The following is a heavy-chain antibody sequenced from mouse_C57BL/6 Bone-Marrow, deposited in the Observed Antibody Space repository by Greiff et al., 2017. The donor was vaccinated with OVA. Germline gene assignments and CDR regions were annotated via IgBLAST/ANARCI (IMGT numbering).Heavy chain of an antibody. CDR1: GFTFSDYY. CDR3: ARDHGNPYYVDY. D-gene: IGHD4-1*01. V-gene: IGHV5-16*01. CDR2: INFDGSST. Sequence: EVMLVESEGGLVQPGSSMKLSCTASGFTFSDYYMAWVRQVPETGLEWVANINFDGSSTYYLDSLKSRFILSRDTAKNMLYLQMSSLKSDDTAIYYCARDHGNPYYVDYWGQGTTLTVSS. J-gene: IGHJ2*01.